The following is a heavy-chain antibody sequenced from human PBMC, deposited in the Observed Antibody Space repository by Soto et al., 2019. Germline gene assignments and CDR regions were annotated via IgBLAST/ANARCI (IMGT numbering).Heavy chain of an antibody. Sequence: SETLSLTCAVYGGSFSVYYWSWIRHPPGKGLEWIGEINHSGSTNYNPSLKSRVTISVDTSKNQFSLKLSSVTAADTAVYYCARVKQLAPLGFDPWGQGTLVTVSS. CDR2: INHSGST. CDR3: ARVKQLAPLGFDP. D-gene: IGHD6-6*01. J-gene: IGHJ5*02. V-gene: IGHV4-34*01. CDR1: GGSFSVYY.